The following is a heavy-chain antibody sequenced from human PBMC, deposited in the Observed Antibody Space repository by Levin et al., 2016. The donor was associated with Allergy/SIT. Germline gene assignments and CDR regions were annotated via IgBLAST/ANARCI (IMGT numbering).Heavy chain of an antibody. D-gene: IGHD3-10*01. Sequence: ASVKVSCKASGYTFTSYYMHWVRQAPGQGLEWMGIINPSGGSTSYAQKFQGRVTMTRDTSTSTVYMELSSLRSEDTAVYYCARDREVVRERSWFDPWGQGTLVTVSS. CDR3: ARDREVVRERSWFDP. CDR2: INPSGGST. J-gene: IGHJ5*02. V-gene: IGHV1-46*03. CDR1: GYTFTSYY.